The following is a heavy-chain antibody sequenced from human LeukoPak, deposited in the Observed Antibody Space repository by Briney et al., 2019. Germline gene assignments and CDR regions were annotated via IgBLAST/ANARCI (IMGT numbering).Heavy chain of an antibody. V-gene: IGHV4-4*09. Sequence: SETLSLTCTVSGGSISSYYWSWIRQPPGKGLEWIGYIYTSGSTNYNPSLKSRVTISVDTSKNQFSLKLSPVTAADTAVYYCARHTWVGNWNYGENWFDPWGQGTPVTVSS. CDR1: GGSISSYY. CDR3: ARHTWVGNWNYGENWFDP. CDR2: IYTSGST. J-gene: IGHJ5*02. D-gene: IGHD1-7*01.